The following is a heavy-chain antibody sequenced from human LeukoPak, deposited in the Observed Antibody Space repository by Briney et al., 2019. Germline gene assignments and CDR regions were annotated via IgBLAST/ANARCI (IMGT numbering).Heavy chain of an antibody. CDR2: IYYSGST. D-gene: IGHD1-7*01. V-gene: IGHV4-38-2*02. CDR1: GYSINSGFY. Sequence: PSETLSLTCTVSGYSINSGFYWGWLRQPPGKGLEWIGSIYYSGSTYYNPSLKSRVTISVDTSKNQFSLKLSSVTAADTAVYYCARALGDNWNYVDFDYWGQGTLVTVSS. J-gene: IGHJ4*02. CDR3: ARALGDNWNYVDFDY.